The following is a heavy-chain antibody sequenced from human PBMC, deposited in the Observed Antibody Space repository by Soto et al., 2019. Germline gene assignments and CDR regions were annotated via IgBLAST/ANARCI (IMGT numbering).Heavy chain of an antibody. CDR2: IYYSGST. V-gene: IGHV4-39*01. Sequence: SETLSLTCTVSGGSISSSSYYWGWIRQPPGKGLEWIGSIYYSGSTYYNPSLKSRVTLSVDTSKNQFSLKLSSVTAADTAVYYCARLRNWGSNYFDYWGQGTLVTVSS. CDR1: GGSISSSSYY. J-gene: IGHJ4*02. CDR3: ARLRNWGSNYFDY. D-gene: IGHD7-27*01.